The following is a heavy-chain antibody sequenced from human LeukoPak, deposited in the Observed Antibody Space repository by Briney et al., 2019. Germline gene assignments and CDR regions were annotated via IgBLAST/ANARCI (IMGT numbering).Heavy chain of an antibody. D-gene: IGHD5-12*01. J-gene: IGHJ4*02. CDR1: GVTFRDYG. CDR3: ARDRQWLQTHYFAY. CDR2: IWYDGSNK. Sequence: GRSPRLSCAASGVTFRDYGMHWVRQAPGKGLEWVAVIWYDGSNKYYADSVRGRFTVSRDNAKNTLYLQMNSLKAEDTAVYYCARDRQWLQTHYFAYRGQGTLISVSS. V-gene: IGHV3-33*01.